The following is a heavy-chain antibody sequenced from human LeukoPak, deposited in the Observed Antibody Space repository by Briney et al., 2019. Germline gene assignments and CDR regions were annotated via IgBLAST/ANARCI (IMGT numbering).Heavy chain of an antibody. V-gene: IGHV4-34*01. D-gene: IGHD1-26*01. CDR2: IYQRGST. CDR3: ARDKWEPRYAFDI. CDR1: GGSFSGYY. J-gene: IGHJ3*02. Sequence: SETLSLTCAVYGGSFSGYYWRWLRHPRGRGREWVGEIYQRGSTNKNPSRKGPVTISQKKSKTQFSLKLSSVTAADTAVYYCARDKWEPRYAFDIWGQGTMVTVSS.